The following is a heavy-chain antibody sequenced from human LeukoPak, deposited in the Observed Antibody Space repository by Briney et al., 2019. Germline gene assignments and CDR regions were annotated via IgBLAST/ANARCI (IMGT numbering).Heavy chain of an antibody. V-gene: IGHV3-30-3*01. D-gene: IGHD4-11*01. CDR1: GFTFSSYA. J-gene: IGHJ4*02. CDR3: ARDDTVTSHFDY. CDR2: ISYDGSNK. Sequence: GGSLRLSCAASGFTFSSYAMHWVRQAPGKGLEWVAVISYDGSNKYYADSVKGRFTISRDNSKNTLYLQMNSLRAEDTAVYYCARDDTVTSHFDYWGQGTLVTVSS.